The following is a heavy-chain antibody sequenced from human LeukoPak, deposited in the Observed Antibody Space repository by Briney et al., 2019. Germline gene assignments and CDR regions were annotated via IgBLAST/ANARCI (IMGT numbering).Heavy chain of an antibody. D-gene: IGHD1-26*01. J-gene: IGHJ4*02. Sequence: VSVKVSCKASGYTFTSYYMHWVRQAPGQGLEWMGIINPSGGSTSYAQKFQGRVTMTRDMSTSTVYMELSSLRSEDTAVYYCARVVGATLSFDYWGQGTLVTVSS. CDR1: GYTFTSYY. V-gene: IGHV1-46*01. CDR2: INPSGGST. CDR3: ARVVGATLSFDY.